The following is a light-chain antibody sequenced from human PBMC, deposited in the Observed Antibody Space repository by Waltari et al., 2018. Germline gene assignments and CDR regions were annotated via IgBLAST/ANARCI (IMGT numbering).Light chain of an antibody. CDR3: AAWDDSLNDYV. CDR2: GD. J-gene: IGLJ1*01. Sequence: QSVLTQSASVSGAPGQRVTISCSGSDSNIGRHNVNWYKQLPGRAPKLILTGDQRPSGVSDRFSDSKSGTSASLGISGLQSDDEADYYCAAWDDSLNDYVFGAGTKVTVL. CDR1: DSNIGRHN. V-gene: IGLV1-44*01.